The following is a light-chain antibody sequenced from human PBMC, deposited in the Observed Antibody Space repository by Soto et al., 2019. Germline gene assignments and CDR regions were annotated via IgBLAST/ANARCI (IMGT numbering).Light chain of an antibody. CDR3: AAWDDSLNGYV. J-gene: IGLJ1*01. Sequence: QAVRTEQPSASGTPGQKVTISCSGSSSNIGSNTVNWYQQLPGTAPKLLIYSNNQRPSGVPDRFSGSKSGTSASLAISGLQSEDEADYYCAAWDDSLNGYVFGNGTKLTVL. CDR2: SNN. CDR1: SSNIGSNT. V-gene: IGLV1-44*01.